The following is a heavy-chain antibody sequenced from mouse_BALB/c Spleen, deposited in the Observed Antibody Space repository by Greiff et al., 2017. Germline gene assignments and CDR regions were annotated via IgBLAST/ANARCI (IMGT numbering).Heavy chain of an antibody. Sequence: EVKLMESGPGLVKPSQTVSLTCTVTGISITTGNYRWSWIRQFPGHKLEWIGYIYYSGTITYHPSLTSRTTITRDTSKNQFFLEMNSLTAEDTATYYSAREGHDRYDVGTVDYWGQGTSVTVSS. CDR1: GISITTGNYR. V-gene: IGHV3-5*02. D-gene: IGHD2-14*01. J-gene: IGHJ4*01. CDR2: IYYSGTI. CDR3: AREGHDRYDVGTVDY.